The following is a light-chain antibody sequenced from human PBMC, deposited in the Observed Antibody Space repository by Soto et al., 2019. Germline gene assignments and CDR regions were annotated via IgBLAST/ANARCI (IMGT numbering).Light chain of an antibody. CDR3: QQTYRTPMYT. Sequence: DIQMTQSPPSLSASVGDRIIISCRASESITNYLNWYLQKPGKAPQLLIYAASNLHSGVPSRFSGSGSGTDFTLTISSLQPEDFGTYFCQQTYRTPMYTFGQGTRLEI. CDR1: ESITNY. J-gene: IGKJ2*01. CDR2: AAS. V-gene: IGKV1-39*01.